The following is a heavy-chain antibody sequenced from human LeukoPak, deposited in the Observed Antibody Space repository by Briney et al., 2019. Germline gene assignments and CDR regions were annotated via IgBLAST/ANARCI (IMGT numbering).Heavy chain of an antibody. Sequence: GASVKVSCKASGYTFTSYYMHWVRQAPGQGLEWMGIINPSGGSTSYAQKFQGRVTMTRDTSTSTVYMELSSLRSEDTAVYYCARVSHVSSITIFGVVTTPYYGMDVWGQGTTVTVSS. D-gene: IGHD3-3*01. J-gene: IGHJ6*02. CDR3: ARVSHVSSITIFGVVTTPYYGMDV. CDR1: GYTFTSYY. V-gene: IGHV1-46*01. CDR2: INPSGGST.